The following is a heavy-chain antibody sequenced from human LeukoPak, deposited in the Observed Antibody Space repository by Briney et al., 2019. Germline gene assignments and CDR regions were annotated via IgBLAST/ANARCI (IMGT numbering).Heavy chain of an antibody. CDR1: GGSFSGYY. CDR3: ARGSGYYGSGSYRGRYFDY. D-gene: IGHD3-10*01. Sequence: PSETLSLTCAVYGGSFSGYYWRWIRQPPGKGLEWIGEINHSGSTNYNPSLKSRVTISVDTSKNQFSLKLSSVTAADTAVYYCARGSGYYGSGSYRGRYFDYWGQGTLVTVSS. V-gene: IGHV4-34*01. CDR2: INHSGST. J-gene: IGHJ4*02.